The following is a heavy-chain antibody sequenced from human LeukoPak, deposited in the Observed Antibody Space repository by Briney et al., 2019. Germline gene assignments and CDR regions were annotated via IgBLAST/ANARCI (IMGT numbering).Heavy chain of an antibody. CDR3: AVGSYLGRNFDY. CDR1: GFTFSSYA. J-gene: IGHJ4*02. CDR2: IGGSGGST. Sequence: PGGSLRLSCAASGFTFSSYAMSWVRQAPGKGLEWVSAIGGSGGSTYYADSVKGRFTISRDNSKNTLYLQMNSLRAEDTAVYYSAVGSYLGRNFDYWGQGTLVTVSS. V-gene: IGHV3-23*01. D-gene: IGHD1-26*01.